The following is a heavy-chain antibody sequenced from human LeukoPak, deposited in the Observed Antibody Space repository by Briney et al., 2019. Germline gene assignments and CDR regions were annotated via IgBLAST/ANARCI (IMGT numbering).Heavy chain of an antibody. Sequence: GASVKVSYKASGYTFTGYYMHWVRQAPGQGLEWMGWINPNSGGTNYAQKFQGRVTMTRDTSISTAYMELSRLRSDDTAVYYCARDSLWFGELLERWFDPWGQGTLVTVSS. CDR2: INPNSGGT. D-gene: IGHD3-10*01. CDR1: GYTFTGYY. CDR3: ARDSLWFGELLERWFDP. V-gene: IGHV1-2*02. J-gene: IGHJ5*02.